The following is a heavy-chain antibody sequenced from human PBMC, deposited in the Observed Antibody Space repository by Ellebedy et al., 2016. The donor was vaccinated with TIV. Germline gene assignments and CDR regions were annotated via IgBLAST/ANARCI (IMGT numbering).Heavy chain of an antibody. Sequence: GESLKISCAASGFIFNHYSMNWVRQAPGKGMEWISSISSTGYYIYYADSVKGRFTISRDDAKNTLYLQMNSLRAEDTALSFCARDSEDAGPALDYWGQGTLVTVSS. CDR2: ISSTGYYI. CDR1: GFIFNHYS. J-gene: IGHJ4*02. CDR3: ARDSEDAGPALDY. V-gene: IGHV3-21*01. D-gene: IGHD2-15*01.